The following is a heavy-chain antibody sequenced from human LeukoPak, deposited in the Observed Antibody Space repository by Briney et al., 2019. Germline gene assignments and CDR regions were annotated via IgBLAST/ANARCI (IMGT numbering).Heavy chain of an antibody. D-gene: IGHD3-3*01. CDR3: ARVPSITIFGRPTYCDL. CDR1: GFTFKNYW. CDR2: IEQKGSEK. J-gene: IGHJ5*02. Sequence: TGGSLTLSCIASGFTFKNYWMTGVRQAPGKGLEWVAHIEQKGSEKYHVDSAKGRFTISRDNAENSLFLQMNSLRVDDTAVYYCARVPSITIFGRPTYCDLWGQGTLVTVSS. V-gene: IGHV3-7*01.